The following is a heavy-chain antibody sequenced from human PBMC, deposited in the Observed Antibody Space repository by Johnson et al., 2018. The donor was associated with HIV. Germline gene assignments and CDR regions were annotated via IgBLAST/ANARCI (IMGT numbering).Heavy chain of an antibody. CDR3: ARVTTYNFWSGYQDDAFDI. Sequence: VQLVESGGGLVKPGGSLRLSCAASGFTFSDYYMNWVRQAPGKGLEWVSGINWNGGSTGYADSVKGRLTISRNNAKNSLYLQMNSLRAEDTAVYYCARVTTYNFWSGYQDDAFDIWGQGTMVTVSS. V-gene: IGHV3-20*04. CDR2: INWNGGST. J-gene: IGHJ3*02. D-gene: IGHD3-3*01. CDR1: GFTFSDYY.